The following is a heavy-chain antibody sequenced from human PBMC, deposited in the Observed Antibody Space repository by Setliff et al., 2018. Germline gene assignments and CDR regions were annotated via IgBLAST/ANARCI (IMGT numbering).Heavy chain of an antibody. D-gene: IGHD2-2*01. CDR2: IYYSGST. CDR1: GGSISSGGYY. Sequence: SETLSLTCTVSGGSISSGGYYWSWIRQHPGKGLEWIGYIYYSGSTYYNPSLKSRVTVSVDTSKNQFSLELSSVTAADTAVYYCARVARLVLSRNAFDIWGQGTMVTVSS. CDR3: ARVARLVLSRNAFDI. J-gene: IGHJ3*02. V-gene: IGHV4-31*03.